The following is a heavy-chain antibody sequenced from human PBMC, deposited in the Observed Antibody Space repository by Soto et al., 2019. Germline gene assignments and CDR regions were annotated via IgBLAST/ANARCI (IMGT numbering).Heavy chain of an antibody. J-gene: IGHJ6*02. V-gene: IGHV4-59*01. Sequence: SETLSLTCTVSGGSISSYYWSWIRQPPGKGLEWIGYIYYSGSTNYNPSLKSRVTISVDTSKNQFSLKLSSVTAADTAVYYYAGYYGSGSNSGYYYYGMDVWGQGTTVTVSS. CDR2: IYYSGST. CDR1: GGSISSYY. CDR3: AGYYGSGSNSGYYYYGMDV. D-gene: IGHD3-10*01.